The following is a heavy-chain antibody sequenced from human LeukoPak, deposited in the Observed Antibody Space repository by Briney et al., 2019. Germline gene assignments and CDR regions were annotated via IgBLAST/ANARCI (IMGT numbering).Heavy chain of an antibody. V-gene: IGHV1-69*13. CDR1: GGTFSSYA. D-gene: IGHD3-3*01. Sequence: SVKVSCKASGGTFSSYAISWVRQAPGQGLEWMGGIIPVFGTANYAQKFQGRVTITADESTSTAYMELSSLRSEDTAVYYCARDSVWSGYYLGPRVNDAFDIWGQGTMVTVSS. J-gene: IGHJ3*02. CDR2: IIPVFGTA. CDR3: ARDSVWSGYYLGPRVNDAFDI.